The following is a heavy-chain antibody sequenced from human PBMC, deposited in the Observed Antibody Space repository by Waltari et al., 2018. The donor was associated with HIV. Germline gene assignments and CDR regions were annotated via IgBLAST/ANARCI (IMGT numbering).Heavy chain of an antibody. Sequence: QVQLQESGPGLVKPSETLSLTCTVSGGSVSSTTYYWSWIRQPPGKGLSWIGYNYHSASTNYHPSLKSLVTISVDTSKNQFSLRLTSVTAADTAVYYCARGGDGYNLAHAFDIWGQGTMVSVSS. CDR2: NYHSAST. CDR3: ARGGDGYNLAHAFDI. CDR1: GGSVSSTTYY. D-gene: IGHD5-12*01. V-gene: IGHV4-61*01. J-gene: IGHJ3*02.